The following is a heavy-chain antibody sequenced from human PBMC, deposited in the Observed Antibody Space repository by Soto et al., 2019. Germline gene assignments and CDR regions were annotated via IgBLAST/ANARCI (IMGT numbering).Heavy chain of an antibody. V-gene: IGHV3-23*01. D-gene: IGHD1-1*01. CDR3: VKWNGYGDY. CDR1: GFTLTSYG. J-gene: IGHJ4*02. Sequence: VQLLASGGCLVQPGGSLRLACVVSGFTLTSYGVTWVRQAPGKGLAWVCGFSGGSGATHYRDSVKGRFTISRDDSRSTVYLKMNRLGVDDTAVYYCVKWNGYGDYWGQGTLVSVSS. CDR2: FSGGSGAT.